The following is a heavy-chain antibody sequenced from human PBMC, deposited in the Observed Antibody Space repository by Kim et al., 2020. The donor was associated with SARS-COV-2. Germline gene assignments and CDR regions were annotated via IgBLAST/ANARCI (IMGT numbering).Heavy chain of an antibody. Sequence: GGSLRLSCAASGFTFSSYSMNWVRQAPGKGLEWVSSISSSSSYIYYADSVKGRFTISRDNAKNSLYLQMNSLRAEDTAVYYCARGGPIAAAGSFDPWGQGTLVTVSS. D-gene: IGHD6-13*01. J-gene: IGHJ5*02. CDR3: ARGGPIAAAGSFDP. V-gene: IGHV3-21*01. CDR2: ISSSSSYI. CDR1: GFTFSSYS.